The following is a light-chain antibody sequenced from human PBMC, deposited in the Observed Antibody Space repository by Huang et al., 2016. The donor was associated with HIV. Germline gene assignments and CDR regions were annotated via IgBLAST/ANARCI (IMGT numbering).Light chain of an antibody. J-gene: IGKJ2*03. CDR2: SAS. CDR1: PGISSY. CDR3: QQYYTYPHS. V-gene: IGKV1-8*01. Sequence: AIRLTQSPSSLSASTGDRITLTCQPSPGISSYLAWYQQKPGKAPKLLISSASTLQSGVTSRFSGSGFGTDFTLTISSLQSEDLGTYHCQQYYTYPHSFGQGTKLEIK.